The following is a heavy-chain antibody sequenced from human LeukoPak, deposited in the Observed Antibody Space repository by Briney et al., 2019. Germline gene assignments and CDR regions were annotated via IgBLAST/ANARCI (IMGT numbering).Heavy chain of an antibody. D-gene: IGHD2-2*01. CDR2: ISAYNGNT. J-gene: IGHJ4*02. V-gene: IGHV1-18*01. CDR3: ARAGYCSSTSCYDY. CDR1: GYTFTSYG. Sequence: GASVKASCKASGYTFTSYGISWVRQAPGQGLEWMGWISAYNGNTNYAQKLQGRVTMTTDTSTSTAYMELRSLRSDDTAAYYCARAGYCSSTSCYDYWGQGTLVTVSS.